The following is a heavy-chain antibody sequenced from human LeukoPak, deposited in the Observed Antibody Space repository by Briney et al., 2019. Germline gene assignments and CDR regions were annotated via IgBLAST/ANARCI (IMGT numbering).Heavy chain of an antibody. CDR1: GFTFSSYD. D-gene: IGHD5-24*01. J-gene: IGHJ5*02. CDR2: ISGSGGST. V-gene: IGHV3-23*01. Sequence: GGSLRLSCAASGFTFSSYDMSWVRQAPGKGLEWVSAISGSGGSTYYADSVKGRFTISRDNSEKKLYLQMNSLRSEDTAVYYCARDRVATIRGQYNWFDPWGQGTLVTVSS. CDR3: ARDRVATIRGQYNWFDP.